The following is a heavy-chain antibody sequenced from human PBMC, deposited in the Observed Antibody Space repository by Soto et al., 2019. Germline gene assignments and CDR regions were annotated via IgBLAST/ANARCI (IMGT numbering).Heavy chain of an antibody. V-gene: IGHV4-39*01. D-gene: IGHD4-17*01. CDR3: ARLGTGNGDVD. CDR1: GGSISSSSYY. CDR2: IYYSGST. Sequence: QLQLQESGPGLVKPSETLSLTCTVSGGSISSSSYYWGWIRQPPGKGLEWIGSIYYSGSTYYNPSLKSRVTISVDTSKNQFSLKLSSVTAADTAVYYCARLGTGNGDVDWGQGTMVTVSS. J-gene: IGHJ3*01.